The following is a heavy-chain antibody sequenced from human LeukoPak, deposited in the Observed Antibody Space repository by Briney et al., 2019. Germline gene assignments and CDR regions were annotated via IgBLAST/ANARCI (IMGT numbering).Heavy chain of an antibody. J-gene: IGHJ4*02. CDR3: ARVTYAVPDY. V-gene: IGHV3-48*03. CDR2: IGSSGNNI. D-gene: IGHD2/OR15-2a*01. CDR1: GFTFSSYE. Sequence: HPGGSLRLSCAASGFTFSSYEMNWVRQAPGKGLEWVSYIGSSGNNIYFADSVKGRFTISRDNAKNSLFLQMNSLRAEDTAVYYCARVTYAVPDYWGQGTLVTVSS.